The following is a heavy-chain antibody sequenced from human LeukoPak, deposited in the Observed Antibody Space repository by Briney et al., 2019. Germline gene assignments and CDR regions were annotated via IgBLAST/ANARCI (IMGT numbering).Heavy chain of an antibody. D-gene: IGHD2-15*01. V-gene: IGHV3-9*03. Sequence: PGGSLRLSCVVSGFTLNDYAMHWVRQAPGKGLEWVSGISYNGGTIGFADSVKGRFTISRDNAKNSLYLQMNSLRAEDMALYYCAKDGCSGGSCYGRSALDIWGQGTMVTVSS. CDR2: ISYNGGTI. J-gene: IGHJ3*02. CDR3: AKDGCSGGSCYGRSALDI. CDR1: GFTLNDYA.